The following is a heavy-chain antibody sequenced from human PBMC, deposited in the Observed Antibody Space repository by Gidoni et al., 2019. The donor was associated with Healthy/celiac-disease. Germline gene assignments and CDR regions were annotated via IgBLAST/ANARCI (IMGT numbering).Heavy chain of an antibody. CDR2: IKSKTDGWTT. Sequence: EVQLVESGGGLVKPGGSLRLSCAASGFTFSNAWMSWVRQAPGKGLEWVGRIKSKTDGWTTDYAAPVKGRFTISRDDSKNTLYLQMNSLKTEDTAVYYCGSLRITMVRGATHDAFDIWGQGTMVTVSS. V-gene: IGHV3-15*01. CDR3: GSLRITMVRGATHDAFDI. CDR1: GFTFSNAW. D-gene: IGHD3-10*01. J-gene: IGHJ3*02.